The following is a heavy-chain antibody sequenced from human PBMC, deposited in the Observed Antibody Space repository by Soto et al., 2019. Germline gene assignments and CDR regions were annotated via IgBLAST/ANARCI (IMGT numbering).Heavy chain of an antibody. CDR1: GFTFGSYA. CDR2: ISGGDTT. V-gene: IGHV3-23*01. D-gene: IGHD4-4*01. Sequence: EVQLLESGGGLVKPGGSLRLSCVASGFTFGSYAMSWVRQAPGQGLDWVSTISGGDTTQYAESVKGRFTISRDKAKNTLYLKMHTLRVEDTAVYYCAPGWDMATVWTDWGKGTMVTVSS. J-gene: IGHJ4*02. CDR3: APGWDMATVWTD.